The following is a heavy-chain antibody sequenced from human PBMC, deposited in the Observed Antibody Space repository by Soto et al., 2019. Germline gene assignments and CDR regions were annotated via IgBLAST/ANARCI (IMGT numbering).Heavy chain of an antibody. Sequence: GGSLRLSCAASGFTFISYWMHWVLQAPWKGLVWVSRINSDGSSTSYADSVKGRFTISRDNAKNTLYLQMNSLRAEDTAVYYCARGGYLSYCSSTSCYGAFDIWGQGTMVTVSS. V-gene: IGHV3-74*01. J-gene: IGHJ3*02. D-gene: IGHD2-2*01. CDR2: INSDGSST. CDR1: GFTFISYW. CDR3: ARGGYLSYCSSTSCYGAFDI.